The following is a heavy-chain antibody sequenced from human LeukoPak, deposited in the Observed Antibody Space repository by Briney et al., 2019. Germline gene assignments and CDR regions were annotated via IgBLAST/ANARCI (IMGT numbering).Heavy chain of an antibody. CDR1: GGSISSYY. Sequence: SETLSLTCTVSGGSISSYYWSWIRQPPGKGLEWIGYIYYSGSTNYNPSLKSRVTISVDTSKNQFSLKLSSVTAADTAVYYCARYLTATDALDIWGQGTMVTVSS. J-gene: IGHJ3*02. D-gene: IGHD2-8*01. CDR3: ARYLTATDALDI. V-gene: IGHV4-59*08. CDR2: IYYSGST.